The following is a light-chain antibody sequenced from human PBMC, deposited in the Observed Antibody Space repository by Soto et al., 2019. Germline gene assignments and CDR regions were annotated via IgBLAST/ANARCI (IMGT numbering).Light chain of an antibody. CDR1: QSIDSAY. V-gene: IGKV3-20*01. CDR3: QQYDTSPRT. J-gene: IGKJ1*01. CDR2: ATS. Sequence: EIVLTQSPGTLSLSLGERATFSCRASQSIDSAYLAWYQQKPGQAPRLLIYATSSRATGIPDRFSGSGSGTDFTLTISRLEPEDFAVYFCQQYDTSPRTFGQGTKVVIK.